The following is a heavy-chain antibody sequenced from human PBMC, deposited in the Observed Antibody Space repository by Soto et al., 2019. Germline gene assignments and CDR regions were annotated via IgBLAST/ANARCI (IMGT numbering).Heavy chain of an antibody. J-gene: IGHJ4*02. Sequence: SETLSLTCTVSGASVSSGNYYWSWIRQPPGKGLECIGYISYSGSTNYNPSLKSRVTISIDTSKNQFSLKLSSVTAADTAVYYCARGSGSYHAYWGQGTLVTVSS. D-gene: IGHD1-26*01. V-gene: IGHV4-61*01. CDR1: GASVSSGNYY. CDR3: ARGSGSYHAY. CDR2: ISYSGST.